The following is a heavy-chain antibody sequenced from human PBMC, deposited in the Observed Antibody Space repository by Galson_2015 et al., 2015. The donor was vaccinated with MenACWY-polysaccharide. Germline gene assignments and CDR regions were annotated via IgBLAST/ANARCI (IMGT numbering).Heavy chain of an antibody. CDR3: AKDLDPSVRGSPFDY. D-gene: IGHD3-10*01. CDR1: GFTFSSYG. CDR2: ISYDGSNK. Sequence: SLRLSCAASGFTFSSYGMHWVRQAPGKGLEWVAVISYDGSNKYYADSVKGRFTISRDNSKNTLYLQMNSLRAEDTAVYYCAKDLDPSVRGSPFDYWGQGTLVTVST. V-gene: IGHV3-30*18. J-gene: IGHJ4*02.